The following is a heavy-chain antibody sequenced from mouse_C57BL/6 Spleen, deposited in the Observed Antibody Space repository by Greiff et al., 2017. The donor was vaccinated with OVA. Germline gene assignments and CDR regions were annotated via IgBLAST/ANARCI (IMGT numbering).Heavy chain of an antibody. D-gene: IGHD1-1*01. J-gene: IGHJ4*01. CDR2: ISSGRSTI. V-gene: IGHV5-17*01. CDR3: ARGGSSYPYAMDY. CDR1: GFPFSDYG. Sequence: EVKLVESGGGLVKPGGSLKLSCAASGFPFSDYGMHWVRQAPENGLAWVAYISSGRSTIYYADTVKGRFTISRDNAKNTLFLQMTSLRSEDTAMYYCARGGSSYPYAMDYWGQGTSVTVSS.